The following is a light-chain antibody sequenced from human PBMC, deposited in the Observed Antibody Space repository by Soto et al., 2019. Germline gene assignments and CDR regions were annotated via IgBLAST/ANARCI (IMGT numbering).Light chain of an antibody. J-gene: IGKJ1*01. CDR3: HQSDSTLWT. CDR2: AAS. V-gene: IGKV1-39*01. CDR1: QSISSD. Sequence: DIQMTQSPSSLSASVGDRVTITCRARQSISSDLNWYQQKPGKAPKRLIYAASSVQSGVPSRFSGSGSGTDFALTISSLQPDDFATYYCHQSDSTLWTFGQGTKVDIK.